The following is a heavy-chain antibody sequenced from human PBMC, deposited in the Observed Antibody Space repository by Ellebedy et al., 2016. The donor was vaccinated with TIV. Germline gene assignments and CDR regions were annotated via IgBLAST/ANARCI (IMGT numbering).Heavy chain of an antibody. V-gene: IGHV4-38-2*02. D-gene: IGHD1-26*01. CDR3: VRVMTSAWEAEYFHY. CDR1: GHPINNGY. CDR2: IFLHGRT. Sequence: MPSETLSLTCIVSGHPINNGYWGWIRQPPGRGLEWIGHIFLHGRTSYNTSLTSRLTIAVDTSQTQCSLTLTSVTAADTALYYCVRVMTSAWEAEYFHYWGPGTLVTVSS. J-gene: IGHJ1*01.